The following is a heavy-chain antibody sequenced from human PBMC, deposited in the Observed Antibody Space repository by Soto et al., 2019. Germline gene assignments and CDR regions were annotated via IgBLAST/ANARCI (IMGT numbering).Heavy chain of an antibody. J-gene: IGHJ6*02. D-gene: IGHD2-21*02. Sequence: VRALRVSCVASGFTCSNYGFTWVRQVPGKGLEWVSLSGGRGDVEYADTVKGRFTISRDTPKNTVFLDMNGLRVDDTAVYFCAKCKGRLSNKCYYGMDVWGQGTTVTVSS. CDR2: SGGRGDV. CDR1: GFTCSNYG. CDR3: AKCKGRLSNKCYYGMDV. V-gene: IGHV3-23*01.